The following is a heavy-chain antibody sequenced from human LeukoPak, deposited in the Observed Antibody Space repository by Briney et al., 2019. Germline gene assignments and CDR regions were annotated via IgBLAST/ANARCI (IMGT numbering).Heavy chain of an antibody. Sequence: SETLSLTCTVSGGSISSYYWSWIRQPAGKGLEWIGRIYTSGSTNYNPSLKSRVTMSVDTSKNQFSLKLSSVTAADTAVYYCAKQPPGGVVVVAATRIFDYWGQGTLVTVSS. CDR1: GGSISSYY. CDR3: AKQPPGGVVVVAATRIFDY. J-gene: IGHJ4*02. D-gene: IGHD2-15*01. CDR2: IYTSGST. V-gene: IGHV4-4*07.